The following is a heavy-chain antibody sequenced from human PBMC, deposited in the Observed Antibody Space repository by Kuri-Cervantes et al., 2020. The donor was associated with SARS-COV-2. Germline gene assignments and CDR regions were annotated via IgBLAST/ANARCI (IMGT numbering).Heavy chain of an antibody. J-gene: IGHJ4*02. D-gene: IGHD4-17*01. CDR1: GYTFTSYG. CDR3: VRDLKAGGSFYYGDHYFDY. Sequence: ASVKVSCKASGYTFTSYGISWVRQAPGQGLQWMGWINKGNTKYAQKFQGRVTMTTDTSTRTAYMELKSLRADDTAVYYCVRDLKAGGSFYYGDHYFDYWGQGTLVTVSS. V-gene: IGHV1-18*01. CDR2: INKGNT.